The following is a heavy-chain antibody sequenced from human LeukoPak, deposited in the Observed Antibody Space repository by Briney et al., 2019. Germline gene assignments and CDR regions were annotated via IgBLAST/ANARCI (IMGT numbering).Heavy chain of an antibody. CDR2: INHSGST. J-gene: IGHJ4*02. Sequence: SETLSLTCAVYGGSFSGYYWSWIRQPPGKGLEWIGEINHSGSTNCNPSLKSRVTISVDTSKNQFSLKLSSVTAADTAVYYCARGGGVYYGSGSYRDYWGQGTLVTVSS. D-gene: IGHD3-10*01. CDR1: GGSFSGYY. V-gene: IGHV4-34*01. CDR3: ARGGGVYYGSGSYRDY.